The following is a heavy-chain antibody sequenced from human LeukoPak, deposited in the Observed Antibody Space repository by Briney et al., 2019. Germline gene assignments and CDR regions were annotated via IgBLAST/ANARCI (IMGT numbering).Heavy chain of an antibody. D-gene: IGHD6-19*01. CDR2: ISWNSGSI. V-gene: IGHV3-9*01. CDR3: AKDRSFDSGWRFDY. J-gene: IGHJ4*02. Sequence: GGPLRLSCAASGFTFSSYAMSWVRQAPGKGLEWVSGISWNSGSIGYADSVKGRFTISRDNAKNSLYLQMNSLRAEDTALYYCAKDRSFDSGWRFDYWGQGTLVTVSS. CDR1: GFTFSSYA.